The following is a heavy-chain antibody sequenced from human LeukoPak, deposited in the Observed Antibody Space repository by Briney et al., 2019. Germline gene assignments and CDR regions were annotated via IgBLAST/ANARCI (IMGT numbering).Heavy chain of an antibody. D-gene: IGHD3-10*01. Sequence: EASVKVSCKVSGYTLTELSMHWVRQAPGKGLEWMGGFDPEDGETIYAQKFQGRVTMTEDTSTDTAYMELSSLRSEDTAVYYCATDRELWFGELLFNYWGQGTLVTVSS. J-gene: IGHJ4*02. V-gene: IGHV1-24*01. CDR1: GYTLTELS. CDR3: ATDRELWFGELLFNY. CDR2: FDPEDGET.